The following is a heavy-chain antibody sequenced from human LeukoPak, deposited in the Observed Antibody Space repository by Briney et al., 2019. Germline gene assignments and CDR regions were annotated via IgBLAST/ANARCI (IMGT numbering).Heavy chain of an antibody. CDR3: ARDTRGEPMVRGVINIPPGY. V-gene: IGHV3-23*01. Sequence: GGSLRLSCAASGFTFNIYAMGWVRQAPGKGLEWLGWVSTISGSGGRTYYAESVKGRFTISRDNSKNMVYLQMNSLRAEDTAVYYCARDTRGEPMVRGVINIPPGYWGQGTLVTVSS. J-gene: IGHJ4*02. CDR1: GFTFNIYA. CDR2: ISGSGGRT. D-gene: IGHD3-10*01.